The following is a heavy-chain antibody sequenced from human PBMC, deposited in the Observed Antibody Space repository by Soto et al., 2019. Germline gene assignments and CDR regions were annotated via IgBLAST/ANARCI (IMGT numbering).Heavy chain of an antibody. Sequence: LSCAASGFSFSNYAMNWVRQAPGKGLEWVSAISAGGSNTNYADSVKGRFTISSDNSKNTLYLQMNGLRADDTAVYYCAKEYSTSFDYWGQGTPVTVSS. D-gene: IGHD6-6*01. CDR3: AKEYSTSFDY. V-gene: IGHV3-23*01. CDR2: ISAGGSNT. J-gene: IGHJ4*02. CDR1: GFSFSNYA.